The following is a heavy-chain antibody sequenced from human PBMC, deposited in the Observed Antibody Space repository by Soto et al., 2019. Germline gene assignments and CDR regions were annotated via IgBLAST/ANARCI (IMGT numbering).Heavy chain of an antibody. Sequence: PSETLSLTCTVSGGSISSSSYYWGWIRQPPGKGLEWIGSIYYSGSTYYNPSLKSRVTISVDTSKNQFSLKLSSVTAADTAVYYCARGFNLRFDWLLYGYWGQGTLVTVSS. J-gene: IGHJ4*02. CDR3: ARGFNLRFDWLLYGY. V-gene: IGHV4-39*01. D-gene: IGHD3-9*01. CDR1: GGSISSSSYY. CDR2: IYYSGST.